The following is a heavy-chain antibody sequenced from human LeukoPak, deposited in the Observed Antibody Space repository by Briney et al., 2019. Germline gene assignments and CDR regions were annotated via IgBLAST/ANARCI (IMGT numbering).Heavy chain of an antibody. D-gene: IGHD2-15*01. V-gene: IGHV1-24*01. Sequence: ASVKVSCKVSGYTLTELSMHWVRQAPGKGLEWMGGFDPEDGETIYAQKFQGRVTMTEDTSTDTAYMELSSLRSEDTAVYYCALTGYCSGGSCYSWLNWFDPWGRGTLVTVSS. CDR1: GYTLTELS. CDR2: FDPEDGET. CDR3: ALTGYCSGGSCYSWLNWFDP. J-gene: IGHJ5*02.